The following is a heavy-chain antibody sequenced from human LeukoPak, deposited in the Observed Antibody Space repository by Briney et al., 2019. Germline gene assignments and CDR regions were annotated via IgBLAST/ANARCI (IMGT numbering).Heavy chain of an antibody. J-gene: IGHJ4*02. D-gene: IGHD2-8*01. V-gene: IGHV4-59*01. CDR3: ARSGTKTNGFDY. CDR2: LYSIAPP. Sequence: WIGYLYSIAPPNYSPSLQSRLSISVDTSRNQFSLRLSSVTAADTAMYYCARSGTKTNGFDYWGQGTLVTVSS.